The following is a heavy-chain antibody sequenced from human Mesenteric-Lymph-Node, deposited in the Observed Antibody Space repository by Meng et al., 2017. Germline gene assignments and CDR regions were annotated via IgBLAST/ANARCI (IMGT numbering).Heavy chain of an antibody. CDR2: IKQDGSEK. D-gene: IGHD3-22*01. CDR3: AKDGGTYYDSSGYYLDYFDY. J-gene: IGHJ4*02. CDR1: GFTFSSYW. Sequence: GGSLRLSCAASGFTFSSYWMSWVRQAPGKGLEWVANIKQDGSEKYYVDSVKGRFTISRDNAKNSLYLQMNSLRAEDTAVYYCAKDGGTYYDSSGYYLDYFDYWGQGTLVTVSS. V-gene: IGHV3-7*03.